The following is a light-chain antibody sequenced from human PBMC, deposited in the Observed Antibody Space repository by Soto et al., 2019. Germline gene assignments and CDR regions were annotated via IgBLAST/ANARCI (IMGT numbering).Light chain of an antibody. Sequence: DIQMTQFPSALSASVGDRVTITCRASQNVNNWVAWYQHKPGKAPQLLIYDASVLETGVPSRFSGSGSGTEFTLALSGLQSDDLATDSCQQYNTYWTFGPGTKVEVK. CDR1: QNVNNW. CDR3: QQYNTYWT. V-gene: IGKV1-5*01. J-gene: IGKJ1*01. CDR2: DAS.